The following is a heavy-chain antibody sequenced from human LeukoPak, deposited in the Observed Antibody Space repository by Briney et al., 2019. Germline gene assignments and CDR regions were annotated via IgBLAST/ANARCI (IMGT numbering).Heavy chain of an antibody. CDR1: GGSISGYY. J-gene: IGHJ4*02. V-gene: IGHV4-59*08. Sequence: PSETLSLTCTVSGGSISGYYWSWIRQPPGKGLEWIAYIHYSGSTNYNPPLTSRLTISVDTSKNQLSLKLNSMTDADTAVYYCARHGQNDGYPLDYWGQGTLVSVSS. D-gene: IGHD5-24*01. CDR3: ARHGQNDGYPLDY. CDR2: IHYSGST.